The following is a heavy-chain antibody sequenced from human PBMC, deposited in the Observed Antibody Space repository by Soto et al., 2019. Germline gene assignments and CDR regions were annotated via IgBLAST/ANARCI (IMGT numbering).Heavy chain of an antibody. V-gene: IGHV3-30*18. D-gene: IGHD2-2*01. Sequence: QVQLVESGGGVVQPGRSLRLSCAASGFTFSSYGMHWVRQAPGKGLEWVAVISYDGSNKYYADSVKGRFTISRDNSKNTLYLQMNCLRAEETAIYYCAKERMEQYQLLPFFDYWGQGTLVTVSS. J-gene: IGHJ4*02. CDR1: GFTFSSYG. CDR2: ISYDGSNK. CDR3: AKERMEQYQLLPFFDY.